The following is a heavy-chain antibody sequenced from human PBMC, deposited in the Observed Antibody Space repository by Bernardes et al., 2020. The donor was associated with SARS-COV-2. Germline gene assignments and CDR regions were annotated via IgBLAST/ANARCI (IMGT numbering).Heavy chain of an antibody. CDR3: ARAVWDIWYFDL. CDR1: GGSLSGYY. CDR2: INYSGST. Sequence: SETLSLTCAVYGGSLSGYYWNWIRQPPGKGLEWIGEINYSGSTNYNPSLKSRVTISVDTSKNQFSLKLNSVTAADTAVYYCARAVWDIWYFDLWGRGTLVTVSS. J-gene: IGHJ2*01. V-gene: IGHV4-34*01. D-gene: IGHD1-26*01.